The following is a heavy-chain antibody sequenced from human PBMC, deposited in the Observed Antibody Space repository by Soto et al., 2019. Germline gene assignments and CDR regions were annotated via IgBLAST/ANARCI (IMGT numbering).Heavy chain of an antibody. D-gene: IGHD3-3*01. V-gene: IGHV4-31*03. CDR2: IYYSGST. CDR3: ARWWSGSRQGFDP. J-gene: IGHJ5*02. Sequence: QVQLQESGPGLVKPSQTLSLTCTVSGGSISSGDYYWSWIRQHPGKGLEWIGYIYYSGSTYYNPSXTXRXTISVDTPKIQSSLKLSSVTAADTAVYYCARWWSGSRQGFDPWGQGTLVTVSS. CDR1: GGSISSGDYY.